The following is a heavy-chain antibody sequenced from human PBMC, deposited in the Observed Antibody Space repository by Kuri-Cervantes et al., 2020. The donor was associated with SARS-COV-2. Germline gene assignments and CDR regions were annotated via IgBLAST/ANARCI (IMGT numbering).Heavy chain of an antibody. CDR3: AKHAMVRGVILTKAGGTDY. CDR1: GFTFSSYA. J-gene: IGHJ4*02. CDR2: ISGSGGST. Sequence: GGSLRLSCAASGFTFSSYAMSWVRQAPGKGLEWVSAISGSGGSTYYADSVKGRFTISRDNSKNTLYLQMNSLRAEDTAVYYCAKHAMVRGVILTKAGGTDYWGQGTLVTVSS. V-gene: IGHV3-23*01. D-gene: IGHD3-10*01.